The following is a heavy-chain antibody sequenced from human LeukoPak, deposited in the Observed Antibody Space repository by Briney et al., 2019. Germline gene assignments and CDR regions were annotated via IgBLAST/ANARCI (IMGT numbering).Heavy chain of an antibody. CDR1: GFTFSSYG. V-gene: IGHV3-48*01. J-gene: IGHJ4*02. D-gene: IGHD3-9*01. Sequence: PGGSLRLSCAASGFTFSSYGMTWVRQAPGKGLEWVSYISSSSSTIYYADSVKGRFTISRDNAKNSLYLQLNSLRAEDTAVYYCARGRAYFDWGQGTLVTVSS. CDR2: ISSSSSTI. CDR3: ARGRAYFD.